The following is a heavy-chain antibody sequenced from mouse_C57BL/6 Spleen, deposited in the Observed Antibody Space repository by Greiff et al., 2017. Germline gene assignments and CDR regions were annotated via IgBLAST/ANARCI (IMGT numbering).Heavy chain of an antibody. V-gene: IGHV1-82*01. Sequence: VQLQQSGPELVKPGASVKISCKASGYAFSSSWMNWVKQRPGKGLEWIGRIYPGDGDTNYNGKFKGKATLTADKSSSTAYMQLSSLTSEDSAVYFCAREWIAMDYWGQGTSVTVSS. CDR3: AREWIAMDY. CDR1: GYAFSSSW. CDR2: IYPGDGDT. J-gene: IGHJ4*01.